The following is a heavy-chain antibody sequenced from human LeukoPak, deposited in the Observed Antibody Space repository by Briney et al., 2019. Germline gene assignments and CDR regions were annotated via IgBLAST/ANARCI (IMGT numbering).Heavy chain of an antibody. CDR1: GGSFSGYY. CDR2: INHSGST. V-gene: IGHV4-34*01. Sequence: SETLSLTCSVYGGSFSGYYWSWIPQPPGKGLEGIGEINHSGSTNYNPSLKSRVTISVDTSKHQFSLKLSSVTAADTAVYYCARARSIVGAADVWGKGTTVTVSS. J-gene: IGHJ6*04. CDR3: ARARSIVGAADV. D-gene: IGHD1-26*01.